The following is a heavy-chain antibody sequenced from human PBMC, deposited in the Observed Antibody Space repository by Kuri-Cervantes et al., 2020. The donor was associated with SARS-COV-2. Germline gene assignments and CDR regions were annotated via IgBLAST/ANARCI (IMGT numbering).Heavy chain of an antibody. J-gene: IGHJ6*02. V-gene: IGHV3-30*18. CDR1: GFTFSSYG. CDR2: ISYDGSNK. CDR3: AKDADYYDSGGDGMDV. D-gene: IGHD3-22*01. Sequence: GESLKISCAASGFTFSSYGMHWVRQAPGKGLEWVAVISYDGSNKYYADSVKGRFTISRDNSKNTLYLQMNSLRAEDTAVYHCAKDADYYDSGGDGMDVWGQGTTVTVSS.